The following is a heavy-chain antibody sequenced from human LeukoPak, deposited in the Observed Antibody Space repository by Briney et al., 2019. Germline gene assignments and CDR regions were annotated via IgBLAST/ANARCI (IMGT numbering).Heavy chain of an antibody. D-gene: IGHD3-3*01. CDR3: ARDDDFWSGYYYFDY. CDR1: GFTFSSYS. V-gene: IGHV3-21*04. CDR2: ISSSSSYI. Sequence: GGSLRLSCAASGFTFSSYSMNWVRQAPGKGLEWVSSISSSSSYIYYADSVKGRFTISRDNSKNTLYLQMNSLRAEDTAVYYCARDDDFWSGYYYFDYWGQGTLVTVSS. J-gene: IGHJ4*02.